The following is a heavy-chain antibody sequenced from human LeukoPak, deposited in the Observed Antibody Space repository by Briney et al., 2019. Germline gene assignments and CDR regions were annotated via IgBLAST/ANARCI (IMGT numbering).Heavy chain of an antibody. CDR2: IKQDGSER. J-gene: IGHJ4*02. CDR1: GFTFSSYE. V-gene: IGHV3-7*01. D-gene: IGHD3/OR15-3a*01. Sequence: GGSLRLSCAASGFTFSSYEMNWVRQAPGKGLEWVANIKQDGSERYYVVSVKGRFTISRDNAKNSLYLQMNSLRAEDTAVYYCARDWTPLDYWGQGTLVTVSS. CDR3: ARDWTPLDY.